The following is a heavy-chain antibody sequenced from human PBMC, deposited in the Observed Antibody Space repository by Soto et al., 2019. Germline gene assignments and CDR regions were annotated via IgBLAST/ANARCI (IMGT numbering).Heavy chain of an antibody. D-gene: IGHD2-2*01. V-gene: IGHV1-18*01. J-gene: IGHJ6*02. CDR3: ARGGSRTEHYCSGMDV. CDR2: VSGETGNT. Sequence: QVQLVQSGPEVKKPGASVKVSCKASGYIFSTYGISWVRQAPGQGLEWVGWVSGETGNTKYAQRLQDRAIMTTGTSTSTAYMELRSLTSDDTAVFYCARGGSRTEHYCSGMDVWGQGTTVTVSS. CDR1: GYIFSTYG.